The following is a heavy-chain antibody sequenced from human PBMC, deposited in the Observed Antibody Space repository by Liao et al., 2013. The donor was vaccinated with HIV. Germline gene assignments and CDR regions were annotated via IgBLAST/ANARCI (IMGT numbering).Heavy chain of an antibody. V-gene: IGHV4-34*01. D-gene: IGHD3-10*01. Sequence: QVQLQQWGAGLLKPSETLSLTCAVYGGSFSGYYWTWIRQPPREGAWSGLGKVNHSGSPNYSPSLKSRVTISVDTSKNQFSLKLSSVTAADTAVYYCARPTYYYGSGKYWFDYWGQGTLVTVSS. CDR2: VNHSGSP. CDR1: GGSFSGYY. CDR3: ARPTYYYGSGKYWFDY. J-gene: IGHJ4*02.